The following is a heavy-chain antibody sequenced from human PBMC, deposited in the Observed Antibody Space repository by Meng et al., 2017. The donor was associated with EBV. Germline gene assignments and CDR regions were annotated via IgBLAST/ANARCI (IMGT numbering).Heavy chain of an antibody. V-gene: IGHV1-8*01. Sequence: VPLVTAGVEEEKPVAEGKVSCKASGDTLASYDINWVRQATGQGLEWMGWMNPNSGNTGYGKKFQGRVTMTRNTSISTAYMELGSLRSKATAVYYCARGPYYYDSSGYYYGEFDPWGQGTLVTVSS. J-gene: IGHJ5*02. D-gene: IGHD3-22*01. CDR2: MNPNSGNT. CDR3: ARGPYYYDSSGYYYGEFDP. CDR1: GDTLASYD.